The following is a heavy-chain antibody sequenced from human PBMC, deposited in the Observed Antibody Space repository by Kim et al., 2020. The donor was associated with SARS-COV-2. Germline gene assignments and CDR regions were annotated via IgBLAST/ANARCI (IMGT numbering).Heavy chain of an antibody. CDR3: MQGGCGWIWDH. D-gene: IGHD2-2*03. Sequence: GGSLRFSCTTSGFTFTGYAMSWVRQAPGKGLEWVSSIDGSDGTTYYVDSVKSRLTISRDNSKNTLYLQMNSLRADDPAVYYCMQGGCGWIWDHWGQGTRV. CDR2: IDGSDGTT. CDR1: GFTFTGYA. V-gene: IGHV3-23*01. J-gene: IGHJ4*02.